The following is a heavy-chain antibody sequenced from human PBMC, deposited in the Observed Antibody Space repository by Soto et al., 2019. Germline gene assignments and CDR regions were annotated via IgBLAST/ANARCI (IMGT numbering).Heavy chain of an antibody. D-gene: IGHD1-26*01. CDR2: ISGSGGST. V-gene: IGHV3-23*01. J-gene: IGHJ4*02. CDR1: GFTFSSYA. Sequence: GGSLRLSCAASGFTFSSYAMRWVRQAPVKGLEWVSAISGSGGSTYYADSVKGRFTTSRDNSKSTLYLQMNSLRAEDTAVYYCARRGSGSYYDYWGQGTLVTVSS. CDR3: ARRGSGSYYDY.